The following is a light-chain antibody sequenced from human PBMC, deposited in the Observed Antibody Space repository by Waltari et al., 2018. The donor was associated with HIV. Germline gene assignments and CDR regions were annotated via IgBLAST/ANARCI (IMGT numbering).Light chain of an antibody. V-gene: IGKV3-20*01. CDR3: HQYGSLPET. Sequence: DTALKQSTGTLSLSTGEGTILSCRTSQPVSSSHLAWYQQKPGQAPRLLVYGASTRAAGIPDRFSGSGSGADFTLSISRLEPEDFAVYYCHQYGSLPETFGQGTKV. CDR2: GAS. J-gene: IGKJ1*01. CDR1: QPVSSSH.